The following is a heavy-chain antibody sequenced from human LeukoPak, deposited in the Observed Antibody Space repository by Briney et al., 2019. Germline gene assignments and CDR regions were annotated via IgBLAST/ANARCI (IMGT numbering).Heavy chain of an antibody. D-gene: IGHD5-12*01. J-gene: IGHJ4*02. V-gene: IGHV1-69*13. Sequence: ASVKVSCKASGGTFSSYAISWVRQAPGQGLEWMGGIIPIFGTANYAQKFQGRVTITADESTSTAYMELRSLRSDDTAVYYCARVSPWATINDYWGQGTLVTVSS. CDR3: ARVSPWATINDY. CDR1: GGTFSSYA. CDR2: IIPIFGTA.